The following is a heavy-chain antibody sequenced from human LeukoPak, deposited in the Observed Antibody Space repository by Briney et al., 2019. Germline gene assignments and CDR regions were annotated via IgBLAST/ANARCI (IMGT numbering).Heavy chain of an antibody. CDR2: IKQEGSEK. CDR1: EFSFSSYW. CDR3: ARSPSDYYDSSGYYFFDY. D-gene: IGHD3-22*01. V-gene: IGHV3-7*01. J-gene: IGHJ4*02. Sequence: GGSLRLSCEGSEFSFSSYWMSWVRQAPGKGLEWVAKIKQEGSEKYYVDSVKGRFTISRDNSKNTLYLQMGSLRAEDMAVYYCARSPSDYYDSSGYYFFDYWGQGTLVTVSS.